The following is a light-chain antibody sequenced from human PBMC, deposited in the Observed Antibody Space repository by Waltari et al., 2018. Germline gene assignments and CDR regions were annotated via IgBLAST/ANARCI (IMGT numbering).Light chain of an antibody. CDR2: WAS. CDR3: QQFYTTPFT. V-gene: IGKV4-1*01. J-gene: IGKJ5*01. Sequence: DIVMTQSPDSLAVSLGERATINCKSRQSILYSSNNKNYLAWYQQKPGQPPKLLVDWASTRESGVPDRFSASGSGTDFTLTISSLQAEDVAVYYCQQFYTTPFTFGQGTRLEIK. CDR1: QSILYSSNNKNY.